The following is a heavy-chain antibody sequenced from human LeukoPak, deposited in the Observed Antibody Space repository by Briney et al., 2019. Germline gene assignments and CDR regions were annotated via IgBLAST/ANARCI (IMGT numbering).Heavy chain of an antibody. J-gene: IGHJ5*02. D-gene: IGHD2-2*01. CDR3: AKSPPPYCSSTSCYGGSWLDP. V-gene: IGHV3-30*18. CDR1: GFTFSSYG. Sequence: GGSLRLSCAASGFTFSSYGMHWVRQAPGKGLEWVAVISYDGSNKYYADSVKGRFTISRDNSKNTLYLQMNSLRAEDTAVYYCAKSPPPYCSSTSCYGGSWLDPWGQGTLVTVSS. CDR2: ISYDGSNK.